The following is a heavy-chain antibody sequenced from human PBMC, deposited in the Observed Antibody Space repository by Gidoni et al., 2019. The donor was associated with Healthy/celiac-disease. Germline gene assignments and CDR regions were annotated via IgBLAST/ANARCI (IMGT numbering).Heavy chain of an antibody. V-gene: IGHV4-39*01. Sequence: QLQLLESGPGLVKPPETLSLTCTVSGGSISSSSYYWGWIRQPPGTGLEWIGSIYYSGSTYYNPSLKSRVTISVDTSKNQFSLKLSSVTAADTAVYYCAGIAVAAGDYWGQGTLVTVSS. D-gene: IGHD6-19*01. CDR3: AGIAVAAGDY. CDR1: GGSISSSSYY. J-gene: IGHJ4*02. CDR2: IYYSGST.